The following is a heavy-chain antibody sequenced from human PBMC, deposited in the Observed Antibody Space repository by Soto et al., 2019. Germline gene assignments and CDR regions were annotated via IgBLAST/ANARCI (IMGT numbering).Heavy chain of an antibody. CDR3: AAGRVERLLEAFDI. CDR2: MNPNSGNT. Sequence: QVQLVQSGAEVKKPGASVKVSCKASGYTFTSYDINWVRQATGQGLEWMGWMNPNSGNTGYAQKFQGRVTMTRNTSISTAYMELSSLRSADTAVYYCAAGRVERLLEAFDIWGQGTMVTVSS. CDR1: GYTFTSYD. D-gene: IGHD1-1*01. V-gene: IGHV1-8*01. J-gene: IGHJ3*02.